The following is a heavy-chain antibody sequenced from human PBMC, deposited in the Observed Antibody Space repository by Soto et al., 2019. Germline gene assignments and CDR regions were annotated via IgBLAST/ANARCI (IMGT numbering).Heavy chain of an antibody. CDR1: GFTFSSYG. J-gene: IGHJ4*02. CDR2: IWYDGSNK. V-gene: IGHV3-33*01. D-gene: IGHD3-22*01. CDR3: ARDYDSSGGADY. Sequence: QVQLVESGGGVVQPGRSLRLSCAASGFTFSSYGMHWVRQAPGKGLEWVAVIWYDGSNKYYADSVKGRFTISRDNSKNTLYLQMNSLRAEDTAVYYCARDYDSSGGADYWGQGTLVTVSS.